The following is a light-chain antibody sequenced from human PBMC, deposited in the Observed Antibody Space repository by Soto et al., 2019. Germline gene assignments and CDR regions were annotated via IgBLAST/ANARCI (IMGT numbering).Light chain of an antibody. Sequence: DIVMTQSPDSLAVSLGERATINCKSSQSVLYSSNNKNYLAWYQQKPGQHPKLLIYWASTRESGVPDRFSGSGSGTDFTLTISSLQAEDVAFYYCQQCYSSWTFGQGTKGEIK. V-gene: IGKV4-1*01. CDR2: WAS. J-gene: IGKJ1*01. CDR1: QSVLYSSNNKNY. CDR3: QQCYSSWT.